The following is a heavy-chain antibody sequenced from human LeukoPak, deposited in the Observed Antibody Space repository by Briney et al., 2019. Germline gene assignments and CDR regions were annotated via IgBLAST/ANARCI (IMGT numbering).Heavy chain of an antibody. Sequence: GGSLRLSCAASGFTFSGYWMHWVRQAPGKGLEWVSSISSSSSYIYYADSVKGRFTISRDNAKNSLYLQMNSLRAEDTAVYYCAREPGDLSLFDYWGQGTLVTVSS. CDR1: GFTFSGYW. D-gene: IGHD3-10*01. CDR3: AREPGDLSLFDY. CDR2: ISSSSSYI. V-gene: IGHV3-21*01. J-gene: IGHJ4*02.